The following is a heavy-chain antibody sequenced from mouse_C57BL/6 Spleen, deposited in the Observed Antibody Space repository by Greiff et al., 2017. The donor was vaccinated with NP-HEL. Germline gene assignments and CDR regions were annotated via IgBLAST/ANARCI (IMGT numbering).Heavy chain of an antibody. CDR3: ARGDYYGSSYGYAMDY. J-gene: IGHJ4*01. CDR2: ISDGGSYT. D-gene: IGHD1-1*01. CDR1: GFTFSSYA. V-gene: IGHV5-4*03. Sequence: EVNVVESGGGLVKPGGSLKLSCAASGFTFSSYAMSWVRQTPEKRLEWVATISDGGSYTYYPDNVKGRFTISRDNAKNNLYLQMSHLKSEDTAMYYCARGDYYGSSYGYAMDYWGQGTSVTVSS.